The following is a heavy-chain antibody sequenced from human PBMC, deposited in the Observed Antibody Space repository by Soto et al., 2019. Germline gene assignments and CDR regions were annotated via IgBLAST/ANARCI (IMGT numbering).Heavy chain of an antibody. D-gene: IGHD2-2*01. CDR3: AKRKYCPSTTCFDY. CDR1: GFTFSSYT. CDR2: ISYDGGDK. V-gene: IGHV3-30-3*02. Sequence: GGSLRLSCAASGFTFSSYTMHWVRQTPGKGLEWVAHISYDGGDKYYADSVKGRFTISRDNSKNTLYLQMSSLRAEDTAVYYCAKRKYCPSTTCFDYWGQGTQVTVSS. J-gene: IGHJ4*02.